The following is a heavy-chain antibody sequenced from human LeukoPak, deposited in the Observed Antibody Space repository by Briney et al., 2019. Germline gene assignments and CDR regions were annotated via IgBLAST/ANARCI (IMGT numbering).Heavy chain of an antibody. Sequence: PSETLSLTCTVSGGSISSYYWSWIRQPPGKGLEWIGYIYYSGSTNYNPSLKSRVTISVDTSKNQFSLKLSSVTAADTAVYYCARDYCSSTSCYYMDVWGKGTTVTVSS. CDR3: ARDYCSSTSCYYMDV. CDR2: IYYSGST. D-gene: IGHD2-2*01. CDR1: GGSISSYY. V-gene: IGHV4-59*12. J-gene: IGHJ6*03.